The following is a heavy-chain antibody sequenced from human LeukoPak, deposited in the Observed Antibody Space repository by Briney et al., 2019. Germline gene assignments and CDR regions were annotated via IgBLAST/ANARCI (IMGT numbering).Heavy chain of an antibody. D-gene: IGHD1-26*01. CDR1: GFTFSDYA. CDR2: FKTNYNQV. Sequence: GGSLRLSCVASGFTFSDYAMNWVRQAPGKGLEWVSTFKTNYNQVYYAESVRGRFTISTDNSKNTAYLQMNSLRVEDTAVYYCARDHLELPHYYYYGMDVWGQGTTVTVSS. CDR3: ARDHLELPHYYYYGMDV. V-gene: IGHV3-23*05. J-gene: IGHJ6*02.